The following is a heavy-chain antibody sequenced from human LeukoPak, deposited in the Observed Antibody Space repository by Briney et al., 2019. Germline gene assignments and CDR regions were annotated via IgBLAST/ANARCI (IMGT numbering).Heavy chain of an antibody. CDR1: GGTFSSYA. CDR2: IIPIFGTA. D-gene: IGHD3-3*01. V-gene: IGHV1-69*05. CDR3: ARGASGVVISFYFDY. Sequence: ASVKVSCKASGGTFSSYAISWVRQAPGQGLEWMGGIIPIFGTANYAQKFQGRVTITTDESTSTAYMALSSLRSEDTAVYYCARGASGVVISFYFDYWGQGTLVTVSS. J-gene: IGHJ4*02.